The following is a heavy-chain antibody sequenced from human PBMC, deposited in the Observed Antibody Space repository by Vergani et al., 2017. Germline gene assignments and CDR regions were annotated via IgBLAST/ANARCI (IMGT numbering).Heavy chain of an antibody. CDR1: GYTFTSYY. CDR2: INHSGGST. D-gene: IGHD3-22*01. V-gene: IGHV1-46*03. J-gene: IGHJ3*02. CDR3: ARGPIVVVNTGAFDI. Sequence: QVQLVQSGAEVKKPGASVKVSCKASGYTFTSYYMHWVRQAPGQGLEWMGIINHSGGSTSYAQKFQGRVTMTRDTSTSTVYMELSSLRSEDTAVYYCARGPIVVVNTGAFDIWGQGTMVTVSS.